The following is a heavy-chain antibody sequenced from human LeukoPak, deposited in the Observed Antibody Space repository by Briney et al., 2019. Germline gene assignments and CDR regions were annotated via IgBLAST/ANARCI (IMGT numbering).Heavy chain of an antibody. Sequence: ASVKVSCKASGGTFSSYAISWVRQAPGQGLEWMGRIIPILGIANYAQKFQGRVTITADKSTSTAYMELSSLRSEDTAVYYCARGLGIRSWYFDLWGRGTLVTVSS. J-gene: IGHJ2*01. D-gene: IGHD7-27*01. CDR3: ARGLGIRSWYFDL. CDR1: GGTFSSYA. CDR2: IIPILGIA. V-gene: IGHV1-69*04.